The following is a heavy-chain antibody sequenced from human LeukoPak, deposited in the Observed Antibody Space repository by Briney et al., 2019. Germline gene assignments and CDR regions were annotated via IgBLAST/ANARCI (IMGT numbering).Heavy chain of an antibody. D-gene: IGHD2-21*02. J-gene: IGHJ6*02. V-gene: IGHV3-30*18. CDR1: GFTFSSYG. CDR2: ISYDGSNK. Sequence: QSGGSLRLSCAASGFTFSSYGIHRVRQAPGKGLEWVAVISYDGSNKYYADSVKGRFTISRDNFKNTLYLQMNSLRVEDTAVYYCAKEGTVVTYYYGMDVWGQGTTVTVSS. CDR3: AKEGTVVTYYYGMDV.